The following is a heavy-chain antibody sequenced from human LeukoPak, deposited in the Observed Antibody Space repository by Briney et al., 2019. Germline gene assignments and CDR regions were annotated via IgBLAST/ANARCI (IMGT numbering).Heavy chain of an antibody. D-gene: IGHD2-8*01. Sequence: PGGSLRLSCAASGFTFSSYSMNWVRQAPGKGLEWVSGISGSGGTTYYADSVKGRFTISRDKSKNTLYLQMDSLRAEDTAVYYCAKDKYCTNGICYFDYWGQGTLVTVSS. V-gene: IGHV3-23*01. J-gene: IGHJ4*02. CDR1: GFTFSSYS. CDR2: ISGSGGTT. CDR3: AKDKYCTNGICYFDY.